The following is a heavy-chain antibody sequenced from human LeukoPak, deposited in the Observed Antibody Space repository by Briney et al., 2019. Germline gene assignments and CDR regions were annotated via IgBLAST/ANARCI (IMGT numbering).Heavy chain of an antibody. Sequence: PGGSLRLSCAASGFTFSSYAMSWVRQAPGKGLEWVSAISGSGGSTYYADSVKGRFTISRDNSKNTLYLQMNSLRAEDTAVYYCAKALHSSGKRYAAFDYWGQGTLVTVSS. D-gene: IGHD6-19*01. J-gene: IGHJ4*02. CDR2: ISGSGGST. V-gene: IGHV3-23*01. CDR3: AKALHSSGKRYAAFDY. CDR1: GFTFSSYA.